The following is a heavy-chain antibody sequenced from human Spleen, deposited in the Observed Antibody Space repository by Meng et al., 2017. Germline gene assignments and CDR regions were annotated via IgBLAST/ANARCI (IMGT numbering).Heavy chain of an antibody. CDR1: GFTFSSYA. CDR3: ASSDQ. J-gene: IGHJ4*02. V-gene: IGHV3-30*01. Sequence: GESLKISCAASGFTFSSYAMHWVRQAPGKGLEWVAVISYDGSNKYYADSVKGRFTISRDNAKNSLYLQMNSLRAEDTAFYYCASSDQWGQGTLVTVSS. CDR2: ISYDGSNK.